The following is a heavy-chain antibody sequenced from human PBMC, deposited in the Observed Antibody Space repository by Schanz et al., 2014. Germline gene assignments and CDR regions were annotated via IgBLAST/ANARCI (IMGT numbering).Heavy chain of an antibody. CDR1: GFTFSSYS. Sequence: EVQLVESGGGLVKPGGSLRLSCAASGFTFSSYSMNWVRQAPGKGLEWVSSISRSSSSIYYADSVKGRFTISRDNAKNSLYLQMHSLRAEDTAVYYCARGRSLGWCDYWGQGTLVTVSP. D-gene: IGHD2-21*01. J-gene: IGHJ4*02. CDR2: ISRSSSSI. V-gene: IGHV3-21*01. CDR3: ARGRSLGWCDY.